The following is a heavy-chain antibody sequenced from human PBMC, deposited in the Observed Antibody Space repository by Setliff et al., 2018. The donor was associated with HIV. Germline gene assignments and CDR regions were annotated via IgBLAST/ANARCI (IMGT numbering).Heavy chain of an antibody. Sequence: SETLSLTCTVSGGSISSSSYYWGWIRQPPGKGLEWIGSIYYSWSTYYNPSLKSRVTISVDTSKNQFSLKLKSVTAADTAVYYCARGFAFGGVIVTPYYFDYWGQGTLVTVSS. CDR1: GGSISSSSYY. J-gene: IGHJ4*02. D-gene: IGHD3-16*02. CDR3: ARGFAFGGVIVTPYYFDY. CDR2: IYYSWST. V-gene: IGHV4-39*07.